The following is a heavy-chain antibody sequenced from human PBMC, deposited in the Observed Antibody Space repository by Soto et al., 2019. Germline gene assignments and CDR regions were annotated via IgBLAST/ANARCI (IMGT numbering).Heavy chain of an antibody. D-gene: IGHD2-21*01. CDR3: AKAVRIQKYFDY. CDR2: ISWDGAST. V-gene: IGHV3-43*01. CDR1: GFTFDDYT. J-gene: IGHJ4*02. Sequence: EVQLVESGGVVVQPGGSLRLSCAASGFTFDDYTMHWVRQAQGKGLDWVSLISWDGASTSYADSVKGRFTISRDNIKYTLDLQMNDLRTEDTALYYCAKAVRIQKYFDYWGQGTLVTVSS.